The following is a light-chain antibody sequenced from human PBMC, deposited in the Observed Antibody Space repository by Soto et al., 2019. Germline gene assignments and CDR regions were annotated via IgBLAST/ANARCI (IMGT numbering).Light chain of an antibody. CDR1: SSDVGSYNL. J-gene: IGLJ1*01. CDR3: CSYAGSSTFPYV. CDR2: EVS. V-gene: IGLV2-23*02. Sequence: QSGLTQPASVSESPGQSITISCTGTSSDVGSYNLVSWYQHHPGKAPKLMIYEVSKRPSGVSNRFSGSKSGNTASLTISGLQAEDEADYYCCSYAGSSTFPYVFGTGTKVTVL.